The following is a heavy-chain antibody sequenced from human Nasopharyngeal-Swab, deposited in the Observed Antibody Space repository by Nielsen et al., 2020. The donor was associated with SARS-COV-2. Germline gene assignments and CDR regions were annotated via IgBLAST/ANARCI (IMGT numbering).Heavy chain of an antibody. J-gene: IGHJ4*02. CDR2: IYYSGST. V-gene: IGHV4-30-4*08. CDR1: DGSISSGDYY. D-gene: IGHD5-18*01. CDR3: ARTDGYSYGYYFDY. Sequence: SETLSLTCTVSDGSISSGDYYWSWIRQPPGKGLEWIGYIYYSGSTYYNPSLKSRVTISVDTSKNQFSLKLSSVTAADTAVYYCARTDGYSYGYYFDYWGQGTLVTVSS.